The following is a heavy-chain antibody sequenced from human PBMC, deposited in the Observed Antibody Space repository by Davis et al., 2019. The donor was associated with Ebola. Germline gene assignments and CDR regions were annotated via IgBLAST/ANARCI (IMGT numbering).Heavy chain of an antibody. CDR3: ARHNPGSQRYFDL. V-gene: IGHV5-51*01. Sequence: GESLKISCKGSGYSFTTYWIGWVRQVPGKGLELMGIIYPDDSDTRYSPSLQGQVTISADKSISTAYLHWSSLKVSDTAMYYCARHNPGSQRYFDLWGRGTLVTVSS. D-gene: IGHD2-15*01. J-gene: IGHJ2*01. CDR2: IYPDDSDT. CDR1: GYSFTTYW.